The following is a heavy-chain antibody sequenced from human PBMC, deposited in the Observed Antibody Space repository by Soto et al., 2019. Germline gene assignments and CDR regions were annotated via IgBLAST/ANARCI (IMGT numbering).Heavy chain of an antibody. CDR1: GFTFTSSA. CDR3: AAVAHDYSNPGYYYYMDV. CDR2: IVVGSGNT. J-gene: IGHJ6*03. V-gene: IGHV1-58*02. Sequence: SVKVSCKASGFTFTSSAMQWVRQARGQRLEWIGWIVVGSGNTNYAQKFQERVTITRDMSTSTAYMELSSLRSEDTAVYYCAAVAHDYSNPGYYYYMDVWGKGTTVTVSS. D-gene: IGHD4-4*01.